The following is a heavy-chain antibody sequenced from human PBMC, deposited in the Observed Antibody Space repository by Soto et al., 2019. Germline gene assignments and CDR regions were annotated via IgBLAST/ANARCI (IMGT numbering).Heavy chain of an antibody. CDR3: ARGGGYDSFDY. V-gene: IGHV4-30-2*06. CDR2: ISHLENT. D-gene: IGHD5-12*01. CDR1: GASISYGGFS. J-gene: IGHJ4*02. Sequence: QLQLQESGSGVVKTSETLSLTCTVSGASISYGGFSWSWIRQSPGKGLEWIGYISHLENTYLHPSFKSRLTISIDRTSNQFSLKLSSVTAADMAVYYCARGGGYDSFDYWGQGVLVTVSS.